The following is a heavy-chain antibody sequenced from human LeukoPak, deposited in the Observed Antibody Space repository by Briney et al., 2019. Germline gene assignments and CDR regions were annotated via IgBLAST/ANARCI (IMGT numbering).Heavy chain of an antibody. CDR3: ARDPEWGYSYGYADY. CDR1: GFTFSGYE. J-gene: IGHJ4*02. V-gene: IGHV3-48*03. CDR2: TSSSGSTI. Sequence: GGSLRLSCAASGFTFSGYEMNWVRQAPGKGLEWVSYTSSSGSTIYYADSVKGRFTISRDNAKNSLYLQMNSLRAEDTAVYYCARDPEWGYSYGYADYWGQGTLVTVSS. D-gene: IGHD5-18*01.